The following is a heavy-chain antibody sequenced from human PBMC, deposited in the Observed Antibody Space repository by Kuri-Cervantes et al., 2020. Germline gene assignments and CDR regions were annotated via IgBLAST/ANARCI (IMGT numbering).Heavy chain of an antibody. CDR2: ISSSSRTI. Sequence: GGSLRLSGAASGFTFISYSMNWVRQAPGKGMEGVSYISSSSRTIYYADSVKGRFTISRDNAKNTLYLQMNSMRDEDTALYFCARRSTGISQIQINYYYMDVWGKGTTVTVSS. V-gene: IGHV3-48*02. CDR3: ARRSTGISQIQINYYYMDV. J-gene: IGHJ6*03. CDR1: GFTFISYS. D-gene: IGHD2-2*01.